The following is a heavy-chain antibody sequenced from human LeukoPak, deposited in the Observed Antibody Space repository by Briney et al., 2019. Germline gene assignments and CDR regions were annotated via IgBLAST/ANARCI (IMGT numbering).Heavy chain of an antibody. V-gene: IGHV3-23*01. CDR2: ISGSGGST. CDR1: GFTFSSYA. D-gene: IGHD2/OR15-2a*01. CDR3: AKDGRRGNTYYYYYGMDV. Sequence: PGGSLRLSCAASGFTFSSYAMSCVRQAPGKGLEWVSAISGSGGSTYYADSVTGRLSISRDNSKKTPYLQMNSLRAEDTAVYYCAKDGRRGNTYYYYYGMDVWGQGTTVTVS. J-gene: IGHJ6*02.